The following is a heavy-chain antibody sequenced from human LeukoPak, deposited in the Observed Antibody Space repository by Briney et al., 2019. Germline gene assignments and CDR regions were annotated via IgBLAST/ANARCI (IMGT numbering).Heavy chain of an antibody. D-gene: IGHD3-22*01. CDR3: ARRTYYDSSGYSARVKVFDY. J-gene: IGHJ4*02. CDR2: IYPGDSDT. V-gene: IGHV5-51*01. CDR1: GYSFTSYW. Sequence: GESLKISCKGSGYSFTSYWIGWVRQMPGKGLEWMGIIYPGDSDTRYSPSFQGQVTISADKSISTAYLQWSSLKASDTAMYYCARRTYYDSSGYSARVKVFDYWGQGTLVTVSS.